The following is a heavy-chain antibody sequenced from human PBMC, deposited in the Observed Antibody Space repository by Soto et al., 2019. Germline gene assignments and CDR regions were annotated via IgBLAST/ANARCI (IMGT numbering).Heavy chain of an antibody. CDR3: ARSEATVLDY. J-gene: IGHJ4*02. Sequence: PSETLSLTCTVAGGSISSYYWIWIRQPPGKGLEWIGYIYYSGSTNYNPSLKSRVTISVDKSKNHFSLKLTSVTAADTAVYYCARSEATVLDYWGQGTLVTVSS. V-gene: IGHV4-59*12. CDR2: IYYSGST. D-gene: IGHD4-17*01. CDR1: GGSISSYY.